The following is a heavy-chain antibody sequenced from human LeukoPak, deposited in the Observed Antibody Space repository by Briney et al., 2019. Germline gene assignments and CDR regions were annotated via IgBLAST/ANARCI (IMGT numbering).Heavy chain of an antibody. Sequence: NASETLSLTCAVYGGSFSGYYWSWIRQPPGKGLEWIGEINHSGSTNYNPSLKSRVTISVDTSKNQFSLKLSSVTAVDTAVYYCARCDSSGYYDYWGQGTLVTVSS. V-gene: IGHV4-34*01. D-gene: IGHD3-22*01. CDR3: ARCDSSGYYDY. J-gene: IGHJ4*02. CDR2: INHSGST. CDR1: GGSFSGYY.